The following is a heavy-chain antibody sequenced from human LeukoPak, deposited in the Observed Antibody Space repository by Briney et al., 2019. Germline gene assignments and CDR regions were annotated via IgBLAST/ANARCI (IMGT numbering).Heavy chain of an antibody. J-gene: IGHJ4*02. Sequence: GGSLRLSCAASGFTFSSYSMNWVRQAPGKGLEWVSSIGSANSYIYYADSLKGRFTISRDNAKNSLYLQMNSLRAEDTAVYYCAGASGGNRPFDYWGQGTLVTVAS. CDR1: GFTFSSYS. V-gene: IGHV3-21*01. CDR3: AGASGGNRPFDY. D-gene: IGHD1-14*01. CDR2: IGSANSYI.